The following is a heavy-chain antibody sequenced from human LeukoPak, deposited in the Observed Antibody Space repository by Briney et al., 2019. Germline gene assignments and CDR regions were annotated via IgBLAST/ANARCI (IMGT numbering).Heavy chain of an antibody. D-gene: IGHD2-15*01. CDR1: GFTFSSYA. J-gene: IGHJ4*02. CDR3: AKDIGYCSGDSCPYFDH. Sequence: GGSLRLSCAASGFTFSSYAMFWVRQAPGKGLEWISGISGSGGNTYYADSVMGRFTISRDSSKNTLYLQMNGLRADDTAVYYCAKDIGYCSGDSCPYFDHWGQGTLVTVSS. CDR2: ISGSGGNT. V-gene: IGHV3-23*01.